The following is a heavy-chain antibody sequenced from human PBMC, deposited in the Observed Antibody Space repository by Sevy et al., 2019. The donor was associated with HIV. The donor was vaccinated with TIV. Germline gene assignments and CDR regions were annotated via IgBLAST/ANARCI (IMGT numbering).Heavy chain of an antibody. CDR1: EFRLSNYA. CDR2: ISGSGGSS. Sequence: GGSLRLSCVASEFRLSNYAMNWVRLAPGKGLEWVSGISGSGGSSYYADSVKGRFTISRDNSKNTLYLQMNSLRAEDTAMYYCAKDLYYDNSLFDYWGQGILVTVSS. CDR3: AKDLYYDNSLFDY. D-gene: IGHD3-22*01. J-gene: IGHJ4*02. V-gene: IGHV3-23*01.